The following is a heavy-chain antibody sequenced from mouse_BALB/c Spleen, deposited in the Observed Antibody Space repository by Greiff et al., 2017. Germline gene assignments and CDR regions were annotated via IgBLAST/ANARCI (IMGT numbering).Heavy chain of an antibody. J-gene: IGHJ3*01. CDR3: ARVGLRAWFAY. CDR1: GFTFSSYG. CDR2: INSNGGST. D-gene: IGHD2-4*01. Sequence: EVKLVESGGGLVQPGGSLKLSCAASGFTFSSYGMSWVRQTPDKRLELVATINSNGGSTYYPDSVKGRFTISRDNAKNTLYLQMSSLKSEDTAMYYCARVGLRAWFAYWGQGTLGTVSA. V-gene: IGHV5-6-3*01.